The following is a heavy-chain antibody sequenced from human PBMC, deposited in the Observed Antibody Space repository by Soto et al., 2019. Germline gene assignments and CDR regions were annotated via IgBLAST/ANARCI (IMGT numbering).Heavy chain of an antibody. D-gene: IGHD4-17*01. CDR1: GGSISSSSYY. CDR2: IYYSGST. V-gene: IGHV4-39*01. Sequence: PSETLSLTCTVSGGSISSSSYYWGWIRQPPGKGLEWIGSIYYSGSTYYNPSLKSRVTISVDTSKNQFSLKLSSVTAADTAVYYCARTTVTTRSYYYYGMDVWGRGTTVTSP. CDR3: ARTTVTTRSYYYYGMDV. J-gene: IGHJ6*02.